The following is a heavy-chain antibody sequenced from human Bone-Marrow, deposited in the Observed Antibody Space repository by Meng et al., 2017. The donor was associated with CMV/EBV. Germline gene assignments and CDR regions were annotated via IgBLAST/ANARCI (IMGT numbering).Heavy chain of an antibody. V-gene: IGHV3-73*01. D-gene: IGHD3-16*01. CDR1: GFTFSGSA. CDR2: IRSKANSYAT. Sequence: GGSLRLSCAASGFTFSGSAMHWVRQASGKGLEWVGRIRSKANSYATAYAASVKGRFTITRDDSKNTAYLQMNSLKTEDTALYYCTRPWAGGDTGTDYWGQGTLVTVSS. CDR3: TRPWAGGDTGTDY. J-gene: IGHJ4*02.